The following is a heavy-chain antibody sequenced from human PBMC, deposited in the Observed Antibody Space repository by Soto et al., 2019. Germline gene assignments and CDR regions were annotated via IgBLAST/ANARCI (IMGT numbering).Heavy chain of an antibody. D-gene: IGHD1-26*01. CDR3: ARAAGSYLNFFDS. V-gene: IGHV4-59*01. CDR1: GGSISTYY. CDR2: IYYSGST. Sequence: SETLSLTCTVSGGSISTYYWSWIRQPPGKGLEWIVYIYYSGSTNYNPSLKSRVTISVDTSKNQFSLKLSSVTAADTAVFYCARAAGSYLNFFDSWGLGTLVTVSS. J-gene: IGHJ4*02.